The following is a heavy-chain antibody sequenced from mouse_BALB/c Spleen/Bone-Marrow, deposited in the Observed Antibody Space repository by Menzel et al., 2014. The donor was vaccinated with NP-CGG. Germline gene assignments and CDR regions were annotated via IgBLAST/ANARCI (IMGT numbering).Heavy chain of an antibody. D-gene: IGHD1-1*01. CDR3: ARDKIHGSHWYLDV. V-gene: IGHV7-3*02. CDR2: IRNKANGYTT. CDR1: RLTFTDYY. Sequence: DVKLVESGGGLVQPGGSLRLSCATSRLTFTDYYMSWVRQPSGKALEWLGFIRNKANGYTTEYSASVKGRFTISRDNSQSILYLQMNTLRAEDSATYYCARDKIHGSHWYLDVWGAGPTVTVPS. J-gene: IGHJ1*01.